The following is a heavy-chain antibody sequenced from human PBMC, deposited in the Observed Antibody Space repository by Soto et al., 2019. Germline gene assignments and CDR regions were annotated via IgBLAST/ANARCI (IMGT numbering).Heavy chain of an antibody. CDR3: ASGNHRWIQLLYFDL. Sequence: QVQLVQSGAEVRKPGSSVTVSCKASGGTFSSYTISWVRQAPGQGLEWMGGIIPIFGTANYAQKFQGRVTITAEECTSTAYMELRSLRPEDTAVYYCASGNHRWIQLLYFDLWGRGTLVSVAS. CDR1: GGTFSSYT. CDR2: IIPIFGTA. V-gene: IGHV1-69*12. J-gene: IGHJ2*01. D-gene: IGHD5-18*01.